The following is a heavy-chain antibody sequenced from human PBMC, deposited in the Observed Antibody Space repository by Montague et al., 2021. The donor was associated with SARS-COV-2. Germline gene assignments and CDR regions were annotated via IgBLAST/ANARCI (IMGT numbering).Heavy chain of an antibody. CDR2: ISYSGRT. Sequence: SETLSLTCTVSGGSVSSSPYYWGWIRQPPGRGLEWVGSISYSGRTYFSPSLKSRLTISVDSSENQFSLRLSSVTAADTAVYYCASSYYYGSGTYVYNYYMDVWAQGTPVTVSS. D-gene: IGHD3-10*01. CDR3: ASSYYYGSGTYVYNYYMDV. J-gene: IGHJ6*03. CDR1: GGSVSSSPYY. V-gene: IGHV4-39*01.